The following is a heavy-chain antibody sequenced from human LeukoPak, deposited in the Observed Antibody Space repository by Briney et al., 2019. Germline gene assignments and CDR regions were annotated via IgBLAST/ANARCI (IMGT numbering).Heavy chain of an antibody. D-gene: IGHD7-27*01. CDR2: IYYSGST. V-gene: IGHV4-31*03. J-gene: IGHJ4*02. Sequence: PSETLSLTCTVSGGSISSGGYYWSWIRQHPGKGLEWIGYIYYSGSTYYNPSLKSRVTISVDTPKNQFSLKLSSVTAADTAVYYCARDSEALLGGLDYWGQGTLVTVSS. CDR1: GGSISSGGYY. CDR3: ARDSEALLGGLDY.